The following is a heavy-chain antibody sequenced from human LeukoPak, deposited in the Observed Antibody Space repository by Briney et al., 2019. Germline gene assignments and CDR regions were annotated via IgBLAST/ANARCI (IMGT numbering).Heavy chain of an antibody. J-gene: IGHJ4*02. Sequence: GSLRLSCAASGFTFSSYSMNWVRQAPGKGLEWVSSISTTSSHIYYADSVKGRFTISRDNAKNSLYLQMNSLRAEDMAVYYCARGVMATTAFDYWGQGTLVTVSS. CDR3: ARGVMATTAFDY. CDR2: ISTTSSHI. CDR1: GFTFSSYS. D-gene: IGHD5-12*01. V-gene: IGHV3-21*01.